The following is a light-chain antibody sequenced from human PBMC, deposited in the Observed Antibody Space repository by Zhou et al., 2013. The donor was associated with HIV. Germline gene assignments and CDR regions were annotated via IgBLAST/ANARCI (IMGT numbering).Light chain of an antibody. V-gene: IGKV1-33*01. CDR2: DAS. CDR1: QKITTY. CDR3: QQYDNLPRPPIT. J-gene: IGKJ5*01. Sequence: DIQMTQSPSSLSASVGDRVTFTCRSSQKITTYLNWYQQRPGKAPQLLIYDASRLQTGVPSRFSGSGSGTDFTFTISSLQPEDIATYYCQQYDNLPRPPITFGQGTRLEIK.